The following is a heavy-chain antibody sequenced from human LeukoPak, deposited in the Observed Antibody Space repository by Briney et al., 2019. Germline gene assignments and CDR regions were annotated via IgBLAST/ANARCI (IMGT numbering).Heavy chain of an antibody. CDR2: VSSNGDST. J-gene: IGHJ6*03. CDR3: ARGPVASIYYYYYMDV. D-gene: IGHD5-12*01. CDR1: GFTFSNSA. V-gene: IGHV3-64*02. Sequence: TGGSLRLSCAASGFTFSNSAMHWVRQVPGKGLEYVSAVSSNGDSTYYADSVKGRFTITRDNSKNTLYLQMASLRPEDTAVYYCARGPVASIYYYYYMDVWGKGATVAVSS.